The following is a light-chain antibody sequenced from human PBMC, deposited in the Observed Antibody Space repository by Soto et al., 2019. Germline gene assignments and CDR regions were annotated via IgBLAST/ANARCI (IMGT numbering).Light chain of an antibody. CDR3: QSYDSALSGVI. CDR2: DST. CDR1: SSNIGAGYD. J-gene: IGLJ2*01. Sequence: QSVLTQPPSVSGVPGQRVTISCTGSSSNIGAGYDVHWYQQLPGTPPKLLIYDSTTRPLAVPGRFSGSKSDTSASLAITGLQAEDEADYYCQSYDSALSGVIFGGGTQLTVL. V-gene: IGLV1-40*01.